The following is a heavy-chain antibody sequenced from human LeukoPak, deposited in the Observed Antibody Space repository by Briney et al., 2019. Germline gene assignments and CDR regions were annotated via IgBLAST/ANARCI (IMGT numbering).Heavy chain of an antibody. J-gene: IGHJ4*02. Sequence: PGGSLRLSCAASGFTFSSYSMNWVRQAPGKGLEWVSSISSSSYIYYADSVKGRFTISRDNAKNSLYLQMNSLRAEDTAVYYCTIVGATLSGDNWGQGTLVTVSS. CDR1: GFTFSSYS. V-gene: IGHV3-21*04. D-gene: IGHD1-26*01. CDR2: ISSSSYI. CDR3: TIVGATLSGDN.